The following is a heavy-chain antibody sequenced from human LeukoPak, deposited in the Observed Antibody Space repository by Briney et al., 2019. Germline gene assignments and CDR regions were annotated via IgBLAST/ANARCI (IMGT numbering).Heavy chain of an antibody. Sequence: GGSLRLSCAASGFTFSDYDMNWVRQAPGKGLEWVSSISSRSSYIFYADSAKGRFTISRDNAQNSLFLQMNSVRAEDTATYYCARDMDGRFHDMDVWGQGTTVTVSS. J-gene: IGHJ6*02. CDR2: ISSRSSYI. CDR3: ARDMDGRFHDMDV. V-gene: IGHV3-21*01. D-gene: IGHD3-3*01. CDR1: GFTFSDYD.